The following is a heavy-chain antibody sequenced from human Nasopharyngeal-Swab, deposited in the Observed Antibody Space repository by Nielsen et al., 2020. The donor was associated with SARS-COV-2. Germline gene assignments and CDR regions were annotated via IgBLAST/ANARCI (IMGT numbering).Heavy chain of an antibody. V-gene: IGHV1-69*01. J-gene: IGHJ4*02. Sequence: LRLAPGQGLEWMGGIIPIFGTANYAQKFQGRVTITADESTSTAYMELRSLRSDDTAVYYCARGEVPTFADYWGQGTLVTVSS. CDR2: IIPIFGTA. D-gene: IGHD2-2*01. CDR3: ARGEVPTFADY.